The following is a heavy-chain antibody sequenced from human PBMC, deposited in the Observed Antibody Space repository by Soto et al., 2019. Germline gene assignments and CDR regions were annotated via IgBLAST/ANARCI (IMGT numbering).Heavy chain of an antibody. CDR2: IFPLTDIP. J-gene: IGHJ4*02. V-gene: IGHV1-69*02. CDR1: GGTFRNYP. Sequence: QVQLVQSGAEVKKPGSSVKVSCKASGGTFRNYPINWVRQAPGQGLEWMGSIFPLTDIPDYAQNFQARLTISADKPTSTAYMELSSLTSDDTGMYFCARGPLVVLNYFESWGQGTLVTVSS. CDR3: ARGPLVVLNYFES.